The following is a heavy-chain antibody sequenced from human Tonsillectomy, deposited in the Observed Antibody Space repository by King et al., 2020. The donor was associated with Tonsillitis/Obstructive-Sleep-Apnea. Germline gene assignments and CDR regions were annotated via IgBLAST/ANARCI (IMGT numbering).Heavy chain of an antibody. CDR3: AREGAFCPSTSGYSYRDS. J-gene: IGHJ4*02. V-gene: IGHV3-74*01. CDR1: GFTFSSYW. Sequence: VQLVESGGGLVQPGGSLRLSCAASGFTFSSYWMYWVRQAPGRGLVWVSRINSDGTYTTYADSVKGRFTISRDNAKNTLYLQMNSLGAEDTAVYYCAREGAFCPSTSGYSYRDSWGQGTLDTVTS. CDR2: INSDGTYT. D-gene: IGHD2-2*01.